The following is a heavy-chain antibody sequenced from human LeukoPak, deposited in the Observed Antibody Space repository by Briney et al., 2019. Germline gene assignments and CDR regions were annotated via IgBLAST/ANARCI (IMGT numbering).Heavy chain of an antibody. J-gene: IGHJ5*02. Sequence: GGTLRLSCAASGFTFSTYGMGWVRQAPGKGLEWVSALSGSGGTTYYADSERGRFIISRDNSRNTLSLQMNSLRADDTAVYYCAKDRTGTTGADWFDPWGQGTLVTVSS. CDR3: AKDRTGTTGADWFDP. CDR2: LSGSGGTT. CDR1: GFTFSTYG. V-gene: IGHV3-23*01. D-gene: IGHD1-1*01.